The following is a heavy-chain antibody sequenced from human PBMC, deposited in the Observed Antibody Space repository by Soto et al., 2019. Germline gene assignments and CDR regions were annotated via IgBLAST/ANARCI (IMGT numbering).Heavy chain of an antibody. CDR3: AKASWLDWEFDY. CDR2: ISGSGGST. CDR1: GFTFSSYA. D-gene: IGHD3-9*01. J-gene: IGHJ4*02. Sequence: EVQLLESGGGLVQPGGSLRLSCAASGFTFSSYAMSWVRQAPGKGLEWVSAISGSGGSTYYADSVKGRFTISRDNSKSTLYLQMNSLRAEDTAVYYCAKASWLDWEFDYWGQGTLVTVSS. V-gene: IGHV3-23*01.